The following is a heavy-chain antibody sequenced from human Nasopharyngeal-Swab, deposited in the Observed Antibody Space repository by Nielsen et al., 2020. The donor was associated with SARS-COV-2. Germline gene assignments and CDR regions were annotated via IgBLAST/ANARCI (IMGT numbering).Heavy chain of an antibody. CDR2: IKQDGSDK. D-gene: IGHD2-8*02. CDR1: GFTFSTYW. Sequence: GESLKISCAASGFTFSTYWMNWVRHTPGKGLEWVANIKQDGSDKRYVDSVKGRFTISRDNAKNSLYLQMNSLRAEDTAVYYCAGGTGWVFNCWGQGTLVTVSS. J-gene: IGHJ4*02. V-gene: IGHV3-7*01. CDR3: AGGTGWVFNC.